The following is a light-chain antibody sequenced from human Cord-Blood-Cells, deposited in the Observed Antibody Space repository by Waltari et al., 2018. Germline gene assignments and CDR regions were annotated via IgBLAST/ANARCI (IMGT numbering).Light chain of an antibody. CDR3: QQRYSTPYT. Sequence: DIQMTQPQSSLSASVGDRLAITCRASQSIISYLNWYQQKPGKAPKLLIYAEHSLQSGVPSRFSGSGSGTDFTFTISSLQPEDFTTYYCQQRYSTPYTVGQGTKLGIQ. CDR1: QSIISY. V-gene: IGKV1-39*01. J-gene: IGKJ2*01. CDR2: AEH.